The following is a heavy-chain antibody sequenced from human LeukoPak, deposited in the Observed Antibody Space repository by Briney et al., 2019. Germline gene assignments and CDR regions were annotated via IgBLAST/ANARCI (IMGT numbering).Heavy chain of an antibody. Sequence: PGGSLRLSCAASGFTFSSYAMHWVRQASGKGLEWVAVISYDGSNKYYADSVKGRFTISRDNSKNTLYLQMNSLRAEDTAVYYCARDRKRSVYYYYGMDVWGQGTTVTVSS. CDR3: ARDRKRSVYYYYGMDV. D-gene: IGHD1-14*01. CDR2: ISYDGSNK. J-gene: IGHJ6*02. CDR1: GFTFSSYA. V-gene: IGHV3-30*04.